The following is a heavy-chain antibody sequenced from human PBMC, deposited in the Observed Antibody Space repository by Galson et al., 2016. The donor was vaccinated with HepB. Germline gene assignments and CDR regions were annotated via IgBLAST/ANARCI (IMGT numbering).Heavy chain of an antibody. CDR3: ARSARPYYYYHGMDV. V-gene: IGHV3-9*01. CDR1: GLTFDTYA. Sequence: CAASGLTFDTYAMHWVRQAPGKGLEWVSGISWNSGSIGYADSVKGRFTISRDNAKNSLYLQMNSLRAEDTALYYCARSARPYYYYHGMDVWGQGTTVTVSS. J-gene: IGHJ6*02. D-gene: IGHD6-6*01. CDR2: ISWNSGSI.